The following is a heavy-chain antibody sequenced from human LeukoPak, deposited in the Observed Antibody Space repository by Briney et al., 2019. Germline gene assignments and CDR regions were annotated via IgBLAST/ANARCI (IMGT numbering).Heavy chain of an antibody. D-gene: IGHD3-3*01. CDR1: GYTFTTYY. J-gene: IGHJ2*01. CDR3: ARDGVMIHLHWYFDL. Sequence: ASVKASCKASGYTFTTYYMHWVRQAPGQGLEWMGIINLSGGSTSYAQKFQGRVTITRDTSTSTVYMEVSSLRSEDTAVYYCARDGVMIHLHWYFDLWGRGTLVTVSS. V-gene: IGHV1-46*01. CDR2: INLSGGST.